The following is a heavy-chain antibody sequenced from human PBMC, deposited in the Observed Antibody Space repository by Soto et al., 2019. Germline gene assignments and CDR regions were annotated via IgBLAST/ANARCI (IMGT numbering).Heavy chain of an antibody. D-gene: IGHD3-3*01. CDR2: INPNSGGT. CDR3: AKTYYDFWSGYFTYQPDPVGVDY. J-gene: IGHJ4*02. Sequence: ASVKVSCKASGYTCTVYYMHCVLQSPGRGRDGMGCINPNSGGTNYAQKFQGRVTMTRDTSISTAYMELSRLRSDDTAVYYCAKTYYDFWSGYFTYQPDPVGVDYWGQGTLVTVSS. CDR1: GYTCTVYY. V-gene: IGHV1-2*02.